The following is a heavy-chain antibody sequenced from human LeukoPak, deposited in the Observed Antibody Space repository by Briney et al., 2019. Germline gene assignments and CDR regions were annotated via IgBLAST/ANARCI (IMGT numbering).Heavy chain of an antibody. V-gene: IGHV4-30-4*01. D-gene: IGHD3-10*01. CDR2: IYYSGST. CDR3: ARVLNYYGSGSLNWFDP. Sequence: SETLSLTCTVSGGSISSGDYSWSWIRQPPGKGLEWIGYIYYSGSTYYNPSLKSRVTISVDTSKNQFSLKLSSVTAADTAVYYCARVLNYYGSGSLNWFDPWGQGTLVTVSS. J-gene: IGHJ5*02. CDR1: GGSISSGDYS.